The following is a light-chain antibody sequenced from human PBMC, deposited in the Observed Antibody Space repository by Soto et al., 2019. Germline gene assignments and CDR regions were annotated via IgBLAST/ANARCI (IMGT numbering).Light chain of an antibody. CDR1: QSISNY. CDR3: QQSYSTLFT. J-gene: IGKJ3*01. V-gene: IGKV1-39*01. CDR2: DAS. Sequence: DIQMTQSPSSLSASVGDRVTITCRASQSISNYLNWYQQKPGKAPKLLIYDASSLQSGVTSRFSGSGSGTDFTLTISSLQPEDFATYYCQQSYSTLFTFGPGTKVDFK.